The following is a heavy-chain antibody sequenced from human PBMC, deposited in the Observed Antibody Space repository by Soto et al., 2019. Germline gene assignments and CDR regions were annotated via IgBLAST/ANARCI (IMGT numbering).Heavy chain of an antibody. D-gene: IGHD6-13*01. Sequence: VSVKVSCKASGYTFTSYGIHWVRQAPGQRLEWMGWINAANGDTKYSPKFQGRVTITRDTSASTAYMELSSLRSEDTAVYYCVRRHVSATGIDWFDPWGQGTLVTVSS. CDR2: INAANGDT. V-gene: IGHV1-3*01. CDR1: GYTFTSYG. J-gene: IGHJ5*02. CDR3: VRRHVSATGIDWFDP.